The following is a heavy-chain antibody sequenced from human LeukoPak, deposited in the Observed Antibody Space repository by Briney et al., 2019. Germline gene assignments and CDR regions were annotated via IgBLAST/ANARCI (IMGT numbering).Heavy chain of an antibody. J-gene: IGHJ4*02. CDR1: GYTFSSHW. Sequence: GESLKISCKGSGYTFSSHWIAWVRQMPGKGLDWMGIIYPDDSDTRYSPSFQGRVTISADKSISTAYLQWGSLKASDTATYYCAIIYADSRAFDYWGQGTLVTVSS. CDR3: AIIYADSRAFDY. D-gene: IGHD4-17*01. V-gene: IGHV5-51*01. CDR2: IYPDDSDT.